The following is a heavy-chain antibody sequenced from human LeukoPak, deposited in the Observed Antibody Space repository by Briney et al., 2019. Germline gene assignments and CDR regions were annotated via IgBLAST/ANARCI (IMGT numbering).Heavy chain of an antibody. D-gene: IGHD6-13*01. J-gene: IGHJ5*02. V-gene: IGHV3-23*01. CDR1: GFTLRNYG. Sequence: PGGSLRLSCIASGFTLRNYGMTWVRQAAGKGLQFVSAISGSGGSTYYADSVKGRFTIARDTSINTLYLQMNSLGAEDTAVYYCAKGQSAGTRVFRWFDPWGQGTLVTGSS. CDR3: AKGQSAGTRVFRWFDP. CDR2: ISGSGGST.